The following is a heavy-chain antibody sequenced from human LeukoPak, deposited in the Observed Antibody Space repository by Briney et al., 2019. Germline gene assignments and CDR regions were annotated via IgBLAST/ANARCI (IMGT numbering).Heavy chain of an antibody. CDR3: ARVRVGSSSYYYYMDV. V-gene: IGHV3-21*01. J-gene: IGHJ6*03. Sequence: GGSLRLSCAASGFTFSSYSMNWVRQAPGKGLEWVSSISSSSSYIYYADLVKGRFTISRDNAKNSLYLQMNSLRAEDTAVYYCARVRVGSSSYYYYMDVWGKGTTVTVSS. CDR1: GFTFSSYS. CDR2: ISSSSSYI. D-gene: IGHD6-6*01.